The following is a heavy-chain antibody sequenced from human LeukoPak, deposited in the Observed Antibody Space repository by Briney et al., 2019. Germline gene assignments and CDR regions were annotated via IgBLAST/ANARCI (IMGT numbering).Heavy chain of an antibody. CDR1: GFTFSSYA. V-gene: IGHV3-30*04. D-gene: IGHD3-10*01. CDR2: ISYDGSNK. CDR3: ARDRHYGSGSYYDY. J-gene: IGHJ4*02. Sequence: GGSLRLSCAASGFTFSSYALHWVRQAPGKGLEWVAVISYDGSNKYYADSVKGRFTISRDNSKNTLYLQMNSLRAEDTAVYYCARDRHYGSGSYYDYWGQGTLVTVSS.